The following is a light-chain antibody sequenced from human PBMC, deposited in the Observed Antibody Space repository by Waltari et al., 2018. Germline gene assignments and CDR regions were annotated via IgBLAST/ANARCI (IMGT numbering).Light chain of an antibody. CDR1: QSISSW. Sequence: DIRMTQSPSTLSASVGDRVTITSRASQSISSWLAWYQQKPGKAPKLLIYDASSLESGVPSRFSGSGSGTEFTLTISSLQPDDFATYYCQQYNSYSYTFGQGTKLEIK. J-gene: IGKJ2*01. CDR3: QQYNSYSYT. V-gene: IGKV1-5*01. CDR2: DAS.